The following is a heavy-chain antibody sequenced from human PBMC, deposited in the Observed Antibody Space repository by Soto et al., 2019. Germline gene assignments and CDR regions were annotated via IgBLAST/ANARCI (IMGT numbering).Heavy chain of an antibody. V-gene: IGHV1-18*01. J-gene: IGHJ6*02. D-gene: IGHD5-12*01. Sequence: ASVKVSCKASGYTFTSYGISWARQAPGQGLEWMGWISAYNGNTNYAQKLQGRVTMTRNTSISTAYMERSSLRSEDTAVYYCAKVGGWLRSSDYYYGMDDWGQGTTVTVSS. CDR3: AKVGGWLRSSDYYYGMDD. CDR2: ISAYNGNT. CDR1: GYTFTSYG.